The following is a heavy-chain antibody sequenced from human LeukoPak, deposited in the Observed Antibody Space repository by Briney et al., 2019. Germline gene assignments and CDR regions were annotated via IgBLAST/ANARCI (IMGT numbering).Heavy chain of an antibody. CDR3: ARVAAAGTYYYYGMDV. V-gene: IGHV4-38-2*02. D-gene: IGHD6-13*01. J-gene: IGHJ6*02. Sequence: PSETLSLTCTVSGYSISSGYYWGWIRQPPGKGLEWIGSIYHSGSTYYNPSLKSRVTISVDTSKNQFSLKLSSVTAADTAVYYCARVAAAGTYYYYGMDVWGQGTTVTVSS. CDR2: IYHSGST. CDR1: GYSISSGYY.